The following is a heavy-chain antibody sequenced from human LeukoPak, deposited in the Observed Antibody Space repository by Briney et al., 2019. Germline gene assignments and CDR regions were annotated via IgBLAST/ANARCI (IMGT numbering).Heavy chain of an antibody. J-gene: IGHJ5*02. V-gene: IGHV3-23*01. CDR1: GFTFSSSA. D-gene: IGHD6-19*01. Sequence: GGSLRLSCAPSGFTFSSSAMNWVRQAPGKGLEWVSTISGNGPGTFYADSVKGRFTISRDNSKNTLYLQMNSLRAEDTAVYYCAKDYYPTSSGWYTTTNWFDPWGQGTLVTVSS. CDR2: ISGNGPGT. CDR3: AKDYYPTSSGWYTTTNWFDP.